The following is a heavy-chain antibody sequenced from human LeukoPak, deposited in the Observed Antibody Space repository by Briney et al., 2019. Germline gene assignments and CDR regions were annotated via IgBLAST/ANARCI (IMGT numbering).Heavy chain of an antibody. J-gene: IGHJ1*01. D-gene: IGHD2-21*02. Sequence: PGGSLRLSCAASGFTFSSYAMSWVRQPPGKGLEWVSAISGSVGSTYYAASVKGRFTISRDNSKNTLYLQMNSLRAEGTAVYYCAKRAYCGGDCYFFQHWGQGTLVTVSS. CDR2: ISGSVGST. CDR1: GFTFSSYA. V-gene: IGHV3-23*01. CDR3: AKRAYCGGDCYFFQH.